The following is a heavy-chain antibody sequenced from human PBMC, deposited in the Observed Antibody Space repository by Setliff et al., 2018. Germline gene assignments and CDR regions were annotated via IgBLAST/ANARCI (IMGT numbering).Heavy chain of an antibody. CDR1: GFTFTDYY. D-gene: IGHD6-13*01. V-gene: IGHV1-69-2*01. J-gene: IGHJ6*03. CDR2: VDPEDGET. Sequence: ASVKVSCKASGFTFTDYYMDWVQQAPGKGLEWMGRVDPEDGETLYAEKFQGRVTIVADTSINTAYMELSSLGSDDTAVYYCARVAAAGPSILYMDVWGKGTTVTVSS. CDR3: ARVAAAGPSILYMDV.